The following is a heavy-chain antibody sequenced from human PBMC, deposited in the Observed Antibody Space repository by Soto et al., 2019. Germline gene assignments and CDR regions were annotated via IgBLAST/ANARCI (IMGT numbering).Heavy chain of an antibody. V-gene: IGHV3-30*18. D-gene: IGHD6-6*01. Sequence: VGSLRLSCPASGFTFSSYGMHWVRQAPGKGLEWVSVILYDGSEKWFADSVKGRFTISRDNSKNTPYLQMNSLRAEDTAMYYCAKDPEYRTSSLRNYFEYWGQGTQVTVSS. CDR3: AKDPEYRTSSLRNYFEY. J-gene: IGHJ4*02. CDR1: GFTFSSYG. CDR2: ILYDGSEK.